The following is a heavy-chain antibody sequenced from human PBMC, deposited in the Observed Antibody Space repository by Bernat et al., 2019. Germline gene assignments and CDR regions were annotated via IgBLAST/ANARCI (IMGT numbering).Heavy chain of an antibody. D-gene: IGHD3-10*01. Sequence: QVQLVESGGGVVQPGRSLRLSCAASGFTFSSYGMHWVRQAPGKGLEWVAVIWYDGSNKYYADAVKGRFTISRDNSKSRLYLQMNSLRAEETAVYYCARGGVEYYGSGRSTATTPDYWGQGTLVTVSS. V-gene: IGHV3-33*01. CDR3: ARGGVEYYGSGRSTATTPDY. CDR2: IWYDGSNK. J-gene: IGHJ4*02. CDR1: GFTFSSYG.